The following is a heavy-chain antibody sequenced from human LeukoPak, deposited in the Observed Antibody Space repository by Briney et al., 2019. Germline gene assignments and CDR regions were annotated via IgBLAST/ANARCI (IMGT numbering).Heavy chain of an antibody. CDR2: INPNSGGT. D-gene: IGHD1-14*01. CDR3: ARVSERPGLFDY. CDR1: GYTFTGYY. V-gene: IGHV1-2*02. J-gene: IGHJ4*02. Sequence: ASVKASCKASGYTFTGYYMHWVRQAPGQGLEWMGWINPNSGGTNYAQKFQGRVTMTRDTSISTAYMELSRLRSDDTAVYYCARVSERPGLFDYWGQGTLVTVSS.